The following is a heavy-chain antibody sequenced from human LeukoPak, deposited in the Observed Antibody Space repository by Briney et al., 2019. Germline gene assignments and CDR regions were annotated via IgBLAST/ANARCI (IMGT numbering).Heavy chain of an antibody. J-gene: IGHJ4*02. CDR2: INPNSGAT. Sequence: ASVKVSCKASGYTFTDYYMHWVRQAPGQGLEWMGWINPNSGATYYAQNFQGRVTLTRDTSISTAYMELSSLRSDDTAVFYCARDTIVGGRADFDFWGQGTLVTVSS. V-gene: IGHV1-2*02. CDR1: GYTFTDYY. D-gene: IGHD1-26*01. CDR3: ARDTIVGGRADFDF.